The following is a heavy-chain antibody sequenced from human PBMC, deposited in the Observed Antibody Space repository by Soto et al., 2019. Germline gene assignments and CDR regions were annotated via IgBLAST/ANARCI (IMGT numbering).Heavy chain of an antibody. V-gene: IGHV1-69*01. Sequence: QVQLVQSGAEVKKPGSSVKVLCKASGGSFSSDAISLVRLSPGQGLEWMGGIIPISDTPNYAQKFQGRLTISENESTITAYMELNSLRPEATAWYYYAQSDYYYFSGYPHWFSYWAQGSLVTVSS. CDR2: IIPISDTP. J-gene: IGHJ4*02. CDR3: AQSDYYYFSGYPHWFSY. CDR1: GGSFSSDA. D-gene: IGHD3-22*01.